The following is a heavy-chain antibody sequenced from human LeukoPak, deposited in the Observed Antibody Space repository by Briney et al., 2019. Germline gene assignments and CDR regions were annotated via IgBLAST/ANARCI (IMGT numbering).Heavy chain of an antibody. D-gene: IGHD1-26*01. CDR2: INLDGSEI. J-gene: IGHJ3*02. CDR1: GFTFGTSW. Sequence: PGGSLRLSCAASGFTFGTSWMDWVRQAPGKGLEWVANINLDGSEIYYVDSVKGRFTISRDNAKNSLYLQMNSLRAEDTAVYYCARHRFVVGATDAFDIWGQGTMVTVSS. CDR3: ARHRFVVGATDAFDI. V-gene: IGHV3-7*01.